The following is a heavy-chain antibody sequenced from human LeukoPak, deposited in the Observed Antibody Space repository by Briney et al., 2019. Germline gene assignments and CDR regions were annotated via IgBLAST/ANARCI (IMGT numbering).Heavy chain of an antibody. Sequence: GASVKVSCKASGGTFSSYAISWVRQAPGQGLEWMGRIIPILGIANYAQKFQGRVTITADKSTGTAYMELSSLRSEDTAVYYCARDPLSEGNWFDPWGQGTLVTVSS. CDR3: ARDPLSEGNWFDP. CDR1: GGTFSSYA. V-gene: IGHV1-69*04. J-gene: IGHJ5*02. CDR2: IIPILGIA.